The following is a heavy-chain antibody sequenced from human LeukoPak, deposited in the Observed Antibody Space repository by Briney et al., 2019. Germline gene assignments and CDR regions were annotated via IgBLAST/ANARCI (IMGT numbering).Heavy chain of an antibody. J-gene: IGHJ6*02. CDR3: ARDSGSYYYGLDV. CDR1: GYTFTSYY. Sequence: ASVKVSCKASGYTFTSYYMHWVRQAPGQGLEWMGIINPSSGGTTYAQKFQGRVTMTRDTSTSTLYMELSSLRSEDTAVYYCARDSGSYYYGLDVWGQGTTLTVSS. V-gene: IGHV1-46*01. D-gene: IGHD1-26*01. CDR2: INPSSGGT.